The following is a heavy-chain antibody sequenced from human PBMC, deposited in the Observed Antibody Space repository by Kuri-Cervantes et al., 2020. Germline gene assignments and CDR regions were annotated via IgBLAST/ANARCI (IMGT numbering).Heavy chain of an antibody. D-gene: IGHD6-19*01. V-gene: IGHV3-9*01. CDR2: ISWNSGSI. Sequence: GGSLRLSCAASGFTFDDYAMHWVRQAPGKGLEWVSGISWNSGSIGYADSVKGRFTISRDNAKNSPYLQMNSLRAEDTAVYYCARDTSYSSGWFSWGQGTLVTVSS. CDR3: ARDTSYSSGWFS. J-gene: IGHJ4*02. CDR1: GFTFDDYA.